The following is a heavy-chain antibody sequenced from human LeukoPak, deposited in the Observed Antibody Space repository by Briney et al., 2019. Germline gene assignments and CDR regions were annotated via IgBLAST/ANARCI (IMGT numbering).Heavy chain of an antibody. CDR3: ASSWCCRGGSSFDY. J-gene: IGHJ4*02. V-gene: IGHV1-2*02. CDR2: INPNSGGT. D-gene: IGHD2-15*01. Sequence: ASVKVSCKASGHTFTGYYMHWVRQAPGQGLEWMGWINPNSGGTNYAQKFQGRVTMTRDTSISTAYMELSRLRSDDTAVYYCASSWCCRGGSSFDYWGQGTLVTVSS. CDR1: GHTFTGYY.